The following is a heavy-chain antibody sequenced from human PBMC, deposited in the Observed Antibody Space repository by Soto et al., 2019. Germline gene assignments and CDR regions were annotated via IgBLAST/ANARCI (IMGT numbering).Heavy chain of an antibody. CDR3: ARSVAGPDY. J-gene: IGHJ4*02. D-gene: IGHD6-19*01. CDR2: INHSGST. V-gene: IGHV4-34*01. Sequence: SETLSLTCRVYGVSFSAYYWSWIRQPPGEGLEWIGEINHSGSTNYNPSLKSRVTISIDTSKNQFSLMLTSVTAADTAVYYCARSVAGPDYWGQGTLVTVSS. CDR1: GVSFSAYY.